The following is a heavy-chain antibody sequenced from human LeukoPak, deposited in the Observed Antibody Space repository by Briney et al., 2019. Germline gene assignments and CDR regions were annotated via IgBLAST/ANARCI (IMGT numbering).Heavy chain of an antibody. CDR3: ARDLIMITFGGGLDY. J-gene: IGHJ4*02. Sequence: ASVKVSCKASGHTFNSYYMHCVRHAPGLGLDWIAIINPSGGSTSYAQKFQGRVTMTRDTSTSTVYMELSSLRSEDTAVYYCARDLIMITFGGGLDYWGQGTLVTVSS. CDR2: INPSGGST. V-gene: IGHV1-46*02. CDR1: GHTFNSYY. D-gene: IGHD3-16*01.